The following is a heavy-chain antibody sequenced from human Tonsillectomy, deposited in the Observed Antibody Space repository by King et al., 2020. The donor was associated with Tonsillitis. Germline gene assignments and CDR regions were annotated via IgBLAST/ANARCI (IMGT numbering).Heavy chain of an antibody. D-gene: IGHD5-24*01. CDR2: ISGSGAGT. CDR1: GFTFSSYA. CDR3: AQDPVATIPYRYYYYGMDV. Sequence: EVQLVESGGGLVQPGGSLRLSCAASGFTFSSYAMSWVRQAPGKGLEWVSGISGSGAGTYYADSVKGRFTISRDNSKNTLYLQMNSLRAEDTAVYYCAQDPVATIPYRYYYYGMDVWGQGTTVTVSS. V-gene: IGHV3-23*04. J-gene: IGHJ6*02.